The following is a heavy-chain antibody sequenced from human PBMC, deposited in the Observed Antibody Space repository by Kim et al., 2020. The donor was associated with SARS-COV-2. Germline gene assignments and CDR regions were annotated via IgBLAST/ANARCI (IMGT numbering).Heavy chain of an antibody. Sequence: GGSLRLSCAASGFTFSSYGMHWVRQAPGKGLEWVAVIWYDGSNKYYADSVKGRFTISRDNSKNTLYLQMNSLRAEDTAVYYCAKEVVVAATPPYYYYGMDVWGQGTTVTVSS. D-gene: IGHD2-15*01. V-gene: IGHV3-33*06. CDR2: IWYDGSNK. CDR3: AKEVVVAATPPYYYYGMDV. CDR1: GFTFSSYG. J-gene: IGHJ6*02.